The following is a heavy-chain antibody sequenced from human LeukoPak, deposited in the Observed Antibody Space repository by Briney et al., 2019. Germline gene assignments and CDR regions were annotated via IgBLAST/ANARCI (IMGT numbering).Heavy chain of an antibody. V-gene: IGHV3-15*01. CDR1: GFTFNNVW. Sequence: PGGSLRLSCAASGFTFNNVWMRWVRQAPGQGLEWVGRIKSKTDGGITDYAAPVKGRFTISRDDSKNTLYLQMNSLKAEDTAMHYCTTDLRWDLSFGYWGLGALVTVSS. J-gene: IGHJ4*02. CDR2: IKSKTDGGIT. D-gene: IGHD1-26*01. CDR3: TTDLRWDLSFGY.